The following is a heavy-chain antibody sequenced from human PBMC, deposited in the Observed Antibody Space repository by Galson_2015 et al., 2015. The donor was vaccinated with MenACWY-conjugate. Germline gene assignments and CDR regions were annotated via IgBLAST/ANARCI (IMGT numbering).Heavy chain of an antibody. CDR1: GFTFSDYT. CDR3: ARTSAGYCSNTNCYVSIDY. D-gene: IGHD2-2*01. V-gene: IGHV3-21*01. Sequence: SLRLSCATSGFTFSDYTMGWVRQAPGKGLEWVSCIGGSGNYISYADSVKGRFTISRDNARNSLYLQMNSLTAEDTAVYYCARTSAGYCSNTNCYVSIDYWGQGTLVTVSS. J-gene: IGHJ4*02. CDR2: IGGSGNYI.